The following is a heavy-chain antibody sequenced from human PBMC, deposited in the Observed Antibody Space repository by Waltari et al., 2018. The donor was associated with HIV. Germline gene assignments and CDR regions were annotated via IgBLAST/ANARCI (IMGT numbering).Heavy chain of an antibody. CDR3: AKGSTDFDS. CDR2: INHARSA. CDR1: TARFYDPY. Sequence: LQQWGAGLLEPSATLTLTCAFNTARFYDPYYNWIRQPPGGGLEWIGEINHARSARYNPSLAGRVTMSVDTSKSHFSLHLTSVSAADTAVYYCAKGSTDFDSWGQGTLVSVS. J-gene: IGHJ4*02. V-gene: IGHV4-34*01.